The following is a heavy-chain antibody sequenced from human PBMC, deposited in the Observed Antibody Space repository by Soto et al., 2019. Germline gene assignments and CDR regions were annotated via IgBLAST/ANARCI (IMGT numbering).Heavy chain of an antibody. D-gene: IGHD4-17*01. V-gene: IGHV1-46*02. CDR2: INLRGGTT. CDR3: ARGPDDSDVPRWDY. Sequence: QVQLVQSGAEVRKPGASVRLSCETSGYNFNQYYIHWVRQAPGQGLEWMGIINLRGGTTEYAHKFRGRVNVTVETSTSTAYMQLSSLRSEDTAVYFCARGPDDSDVPRWDYWGQGTLVTVSS. J-gene: IGHJ4*02. CDR1: GYNFNQYY.